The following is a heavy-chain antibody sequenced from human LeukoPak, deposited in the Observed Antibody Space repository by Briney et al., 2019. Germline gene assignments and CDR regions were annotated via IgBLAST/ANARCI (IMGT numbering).Heavy chain of an antibody. CDR3: AREWGDFHL. J-gene: IGHJ4*02. CDR1: GGSISSGSYY. D-gene: IGHD3-16*01. V-gene: IGHV4-61*02. Sequence: SETLSLTCTVSGGSISSGSYYWSWIRQPAGKGLEWIGRVYASGSTNYNPSLKSRVTISVDTSKNQFSLNLSSVTAADTAVYYCAREWGDFHLWGQGTLVTVSS. CDR2: VYASGST.